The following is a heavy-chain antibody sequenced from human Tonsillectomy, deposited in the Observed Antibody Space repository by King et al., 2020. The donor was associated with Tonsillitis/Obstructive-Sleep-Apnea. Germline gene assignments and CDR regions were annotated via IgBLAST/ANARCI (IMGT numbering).Heavy chain of an antibody. CDR3: AKASTILGAFDI. CDR2: ISWNSGSI. V-gene: IGHV3-9*01. Sequence: VQLVESGGGLVQPGRSLRLSCAASGFTFDDYAMHWVRQAPGKGLEWFSGISWNSGSIGYADSVRGRFTIYRDNAKDSLYLQMDSLRAEDTALYYCAKASTILGAFDIWGQGTMVTDSS. D-gene: IGHD3-3*01. CDR1: GFTFDDYA. J-gene: IGHJ3*02.